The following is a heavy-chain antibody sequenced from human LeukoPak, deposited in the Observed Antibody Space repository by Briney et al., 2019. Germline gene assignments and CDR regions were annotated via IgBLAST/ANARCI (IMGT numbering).Heavy chain of an antibody. D-gene: IGHD5-18*01. CDR3: ARVPRVQLWLGYYFDY. Sequence: ASVKVSCKASGYTFTGYYMHWVRQAPGQGLEWMGWINPNSGGTNYAQKFQGRVTMTRDTSISTAYMELSRLGSDDTAVYYCARVPRVQLWLGYYFDYWGQGTLVTVSS. CDR1: GYTFTGYY. V-gene: IGHV1-2*02. CDR2: INPNSGGT. J-gene: IGHJ4*02.